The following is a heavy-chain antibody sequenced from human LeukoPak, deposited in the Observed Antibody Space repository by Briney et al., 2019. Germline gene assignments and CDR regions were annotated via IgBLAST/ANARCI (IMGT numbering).Heavy chain of an antibody. D-gene: IGHD6-6*01. V-gene: IGHV3-48*01. Sequence: GGSLRLSCAASGFTFSSYAMSWVRQAPGKGLEWVSYISSSSSTIYYADSVKGRFTISRDNAKNSLYLQMNSLRAEDTAVYYCARVWQLVPYYYYYMDVWGKGTTVTVSS. CDR3: ARVWQLVPYYYYYMDV. J-gene: IGHJ6*03. CDR2: ISSSSSTI. CDR1: GFTFSSYA.